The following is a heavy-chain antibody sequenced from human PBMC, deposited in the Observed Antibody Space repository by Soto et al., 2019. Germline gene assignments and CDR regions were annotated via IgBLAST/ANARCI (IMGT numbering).Heavy chain of an antibody. J-gene: IGHJ3*02. V-gene: IGHV4-39*01. Sequence: SETLSLTCTVSGGSISSSNYYWGWIRQPPGKGLEWIGRIYYSGSIYYSPSLKSRVTISVDTSKNQFSLKLSSVTAADTAVYYCTRLPRSSDAFDIWGQGTMVTVSS. CDR2: IYYSGSI. CDR1: GGSISSSNYY. CDR3: TRLPRSSDAFDI. D-gene: IGHD3-10*01.